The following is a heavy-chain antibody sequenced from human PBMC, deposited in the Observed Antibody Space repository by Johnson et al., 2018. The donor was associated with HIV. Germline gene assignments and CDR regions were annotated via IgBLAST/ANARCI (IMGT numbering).Heavy chain of an antibody. CDR3: ARDGSQLADAFDI. CDR1: GLTLSRCD. CDR2: IRYDGSNK. D-gene: IGHD6-6*01. Sequence: QMQLVESGGGVVQPGGSLRLSCAASGLTLSRCDMHWVRQAPGKGLEWVAFIRYDGSNKSYADSVKGRFTISRDNSKNTLYLQMNSLRAEDTAVYYCARDGSQLADAFDIWGQGTMVTVSS. J-gene: IGHJ3*02. V-gene: IGHV3-30*02.